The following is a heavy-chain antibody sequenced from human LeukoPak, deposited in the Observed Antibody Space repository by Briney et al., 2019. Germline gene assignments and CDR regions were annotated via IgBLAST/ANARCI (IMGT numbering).Heavy chain of an antibody. CDR3: ASTKRGYSYGFRAFDI. CDR2: INPNSGGT. V-gene: IGHV1-2*02. CDR1: GYTFTGYY. D-gene: IGHD5-18*01. Sequence: ASVKVSCKASGYTFTGYYMHWVRQAPGQGLEWMGWINPNSGGTNYAQKFQGRVTMTRDTSISTAYMELSRLRSDDTAVYYCASTKRGYSYGFRAFDIWGQGTMVTVSS. J-gene: IGHJ3*02.